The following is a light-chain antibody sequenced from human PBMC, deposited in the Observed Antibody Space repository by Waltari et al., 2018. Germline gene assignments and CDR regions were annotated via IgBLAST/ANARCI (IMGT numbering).Light chain of an antibody. CDR3: QQYRSLPLT. Sequence: DIQLPQTPSSLSASVGDRLTSTCQASQDTGDSLNWFQHKPGAPPELLIYSVSRLDYGVPSRFTGSRSGTNYSFSITNLPPDDIATYFCQQYRSLPLTFGQGTK. J-gene: IGKJ2*01. CDR1: QDTGDS. CDR2: SVS. V-gene: IGKV1-33*01.